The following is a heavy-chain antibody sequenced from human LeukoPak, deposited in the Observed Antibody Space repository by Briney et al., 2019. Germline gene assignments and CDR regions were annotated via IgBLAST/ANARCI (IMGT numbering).Heavy chain of an antibody. CDR1: GGSFSGYY. V-gene: IGHV4-34*01. J-gene: IGHJ4*02. CDR3: AREAVANSFGY. CDR2: INHSGST. Sequence: PSETLSLTCAVYGGSFSGYYWSWIRQPPGKGLEWIGEINHSGSTNYNPSLKSRVTISVDTSKNQFSLKLSSVTAADTAVYYCAREAVANSFGYWGQGTLVTVSS. D-gene: IGHD6-19*01.